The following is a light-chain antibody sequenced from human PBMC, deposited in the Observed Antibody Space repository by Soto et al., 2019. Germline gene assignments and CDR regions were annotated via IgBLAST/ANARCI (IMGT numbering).Light chain of an antibody. V-gene: IGKV1-39*01. CDR2: AAS. CDR3: QQSYSAPRT. CDR1: QRISSY. J-gene: IGKJ1*01. Sequence: DIQMTQSPSSLSASVGDRVTITCRASQRISSYLNWYQQKPGEAPKLLIYAASSLQSGVPSRFSSSGSGTDFTLTISSLQPEDFATYYCQQSYSAPRTFGQGTKVEIK.